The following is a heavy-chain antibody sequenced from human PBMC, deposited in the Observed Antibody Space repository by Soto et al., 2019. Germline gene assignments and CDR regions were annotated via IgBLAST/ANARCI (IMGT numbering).Heavy chain of an antibody. V-gene: IGHV3-15*07. CDR2: IKSKTDDGTT. Sequence: GGSLRLSCAASGFTFSNAWMNWVRQAPGKGLEWVGRIKSKTDDGTTDYAAPVKGRFTISRDDSKNTLYLQMNSLKTEDTAVYYCTTDEIAAAAITWYYFDYWGQGTLVTVSS. CDR3: TTDEIAAAAITWYYFDY. J-gene: IGHJ4*02. D-gene: IGHD6-13*01. CDR1: GFTFSNAW.